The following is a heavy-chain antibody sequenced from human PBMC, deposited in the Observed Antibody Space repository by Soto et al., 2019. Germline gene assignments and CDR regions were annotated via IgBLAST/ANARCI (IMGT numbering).Heavy chain of an antibody. CDR2: IYWDDDK. J-gene: IGHJ4*02. CDR3: AYTNWNFQVY. V-gene: IGHV2-5*02. CDR1: GFSLSTNGVG. D-gene: IGHD1-1*01. Sequence: QITLKESGPTLVKPTQTLTLTCTFSGFSLSTNGVGVGWIRQPPGKDLEWLALIYWDDDKRYSPYLKSRLTITKDTSKDQVVLTMTNVDPVDTATYYCAYTNWNFQVYGGQGALVTVSS.